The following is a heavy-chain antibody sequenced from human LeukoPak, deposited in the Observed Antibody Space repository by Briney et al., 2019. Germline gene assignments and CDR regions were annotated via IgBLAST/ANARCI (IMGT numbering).Heavy chain of an antibody. V-gene: IGHV3-21*01. CDR2: ISSSSSYI. CDR1: GFTFSSYS. Sequence: GGSLRLSCASSGFTFSSYSMNWVRQAPGKGLEEGSSISSSSSYIYCADSVKGRFTIYRDNAKNSLYLQMNSLRAEDTAVYYCARVSVDTAMVPPSGFDYWGQGTLVTVSS. D-gene: IGHD5-18*01. J-gene: IGHJ4*02. CDR3: ARVSVDTAMVPPSGFDY.